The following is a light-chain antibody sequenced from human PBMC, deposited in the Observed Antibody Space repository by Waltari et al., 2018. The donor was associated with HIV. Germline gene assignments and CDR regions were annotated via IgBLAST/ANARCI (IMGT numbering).Light chain of an antibody. Sequence: QSALTQPAPVSGSPGQSTPISCTGTRSDVGSYNLVSWYHEHPGKAPKLMIYEGSERPSGVSNRFSGSKSGNTASLTISGLQAEDEADYYCCSYAGSSTLEVFGGGTKLTVL. CDR3: CSYAGSSTLEV. J-gene: IGLJ2*01. CDR1: RSDVGSYNL. V-gene: IGLV2-23*01. CDR2: EGS.